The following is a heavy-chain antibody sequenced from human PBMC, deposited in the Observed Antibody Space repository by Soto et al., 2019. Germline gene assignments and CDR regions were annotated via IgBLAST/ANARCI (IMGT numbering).Heavy chain of an antibody. D-gene: IGHD3-3*01. CDR3: ARDLNYDFWSGYYTN. V-gene: IGHV4-59*01. CDR1: GGSISSYY. J-gene: IGHJ4*02. CDR2: IYYSGST. Sequence: SETLSLTCTVSGGSISSYYWSWIRQPPGKGLEWIGYIYYSGSTNYNPSLQSRVTISVDTSKNQFSLKLSSVTAADTAVYYCARDLNYDFWSGYYTNWGQGTLVTVSS.